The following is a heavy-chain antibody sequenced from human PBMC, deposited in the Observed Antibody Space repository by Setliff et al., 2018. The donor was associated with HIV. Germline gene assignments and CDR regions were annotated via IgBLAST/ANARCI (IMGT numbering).Heavy chain of an antibody. CDR1: GFTFSKFW. Sequence: GGSLRLSCIASGFTFSKFWMSWVRQAPGKGLEWVSGISGPGGNTYYADSVKGRFTISRDNSENTLQLHMSSLRAEDTAMYYCAKSQTSPPLYYFDYWGQGILVTVSS. V-gene: IGHV3-23*01. CDR3: AKSQTSPPLYYFDY. CDR2: ISGPGGNT. J-gene: IGHJ4*02.